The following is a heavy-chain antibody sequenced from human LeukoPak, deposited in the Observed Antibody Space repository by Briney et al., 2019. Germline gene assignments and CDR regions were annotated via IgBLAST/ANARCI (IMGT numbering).Heavy chain of an antibody. V-gene: IGHV1-69*05. D-gene: IGHD4-17*01. Sequence: SVKVSCKASGGTFSSYAISWVRQAPGQGLEWMGRIIPIFGTENYAQKFQGRVTITTDESTSTAYMELSSLRSEDTAVYYCARNQEDYGDYKYYYYMDVWGKGTTVTVSS. CDR3: ARNQEDYGDYKYYYYMDV. CDR2: IIPIFGTE. J-gene: IGHJ6*03. CDR1: GGTFSSYA.